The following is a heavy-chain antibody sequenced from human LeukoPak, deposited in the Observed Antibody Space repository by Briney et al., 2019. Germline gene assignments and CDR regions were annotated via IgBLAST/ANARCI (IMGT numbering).Heavy chain of an antibody. V-gene: IGHV4-39*01. CDR2: IYYSGST. CDR3: ARPYYDSSGYYYPRTDDAFDI. CDR1: CGSISSSSYY. D-gene: IGHD3-22*01. J-gene: IGHJ3*02. Sequence: SETLSLTCTVSCGSISSSSYYWGWIRQPPGKGLEWIGSIYYSGSTYYNPSLKSRVTISVDTSKNQFSLKLSSVTAADTAVYYCARPYYDSSGYYYPRTDDAFDIWGQGTMVTVSS.